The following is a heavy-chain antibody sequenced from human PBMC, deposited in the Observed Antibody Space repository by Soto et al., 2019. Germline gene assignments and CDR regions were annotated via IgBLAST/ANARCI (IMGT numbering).Heavy chain of an antibody. CDR2: IKYSGTT. CDR1: GGSISSSRCH. V-gene: IGHV4-39*01. D-gene: IGHD3-9*01. J-gene: IGHJ4*02. Sequence: SETLSLTCTVSGGSISSSRCHWGWIRQPPGKGLEWIASIKYSGTTFYNPSLKSRVTLSVDTSKNQFALKLSSVTAAETAVYYCARHFSVDHFDYWGQGALVTVSS. CDR3: ARHFSVDHFDY.